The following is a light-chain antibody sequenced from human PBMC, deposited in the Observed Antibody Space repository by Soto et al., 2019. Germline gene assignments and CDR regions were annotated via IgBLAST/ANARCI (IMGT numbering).Light chain of an antibody. Sequence: DIVMTQSPDSLAVSLGERATINCKSSQSVLFSSNSKNYLAWYQQKPGQPPKLLIYWASTRESGVPDRFTGSGSGTDFTLTISSLQAEDVAVYYCQQYYSALFTFGPGTKVDI. CDR3: QQYYSALFT. CDR1: QSVLFSSNSKNY. CDR2: WAS. J-gene: IGKJ3*01. V-gene: IGKV4-1*01.